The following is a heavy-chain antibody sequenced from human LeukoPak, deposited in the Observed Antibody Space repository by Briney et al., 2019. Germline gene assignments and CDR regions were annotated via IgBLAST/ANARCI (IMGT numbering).Heavy chain of an antibody. Sequence: GTLSLTCAVSGGSISSSNWWSWVRPPPGKGLEWVSSISRSGSTKYYADSVKGRFTISRDNAKNSLFLQMNSLRAEDTAVYYCARVLRYCSGGNCYSGGLGYMDVWGKGTTVTISS. CDR2: ISRSGSTK. J-gene: IGHJ6*03. CDR3: ARVLRYCSGGNCYSGGLGYMDV. D-gene: IGHD2-15*01. CDR1: GGSISSSNW. V-gene: IGHV3-11*01.